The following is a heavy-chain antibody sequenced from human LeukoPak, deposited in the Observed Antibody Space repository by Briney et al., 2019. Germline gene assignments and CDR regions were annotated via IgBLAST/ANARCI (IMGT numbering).Heavy chain of an antibody. Sequence: GGSLRLSCAASGFTFSSYAMSWVRQAPGKGLEWVSVVSGSGGNTYYADSVKGRFTTSRDNSKNTLFLQMNSLRAEHTAIYYWAKKHGGYVGEAFVLWGQGKMVTVSS. CDR1: GFTFSSYA. D-gene: IGHD5-12*01. CDR2: VSGSGGNT. V-gene: IGHV3-23*01. J-gene: IGHJ3*01. CDR3: AKKHGGYVGEAFVL.